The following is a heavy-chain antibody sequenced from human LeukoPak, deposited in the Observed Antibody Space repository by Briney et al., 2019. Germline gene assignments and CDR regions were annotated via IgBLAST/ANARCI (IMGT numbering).Heavy chain of an antibody. D-gene: IGHD1-26*01. V-gene: IGHV4-61*01. CDR1: GGSVSSGSYY. CDR3: AVGVGATDY. Sequence: SETLPLTCTVSGGSVSSGSYYWNWIRQPPGKGLEWIGYINYSGGTNYNPSLKSRVTISIDTSKNQFSLKLSSVTAADTAVYYCAVGVGATDYWGQGTLVTVSS. J-gene: IGHJ4*02. CDR2: INYSGGT.